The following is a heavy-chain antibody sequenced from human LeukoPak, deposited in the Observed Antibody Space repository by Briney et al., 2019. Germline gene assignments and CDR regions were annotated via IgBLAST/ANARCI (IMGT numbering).Heavy chain of an antibody. CDR2: IYTSGTT. CDR1: GGSINGYF. D-gene: IGHD6-13*01. CDR3: ARGGIAAAGIHYYYYMDV. V-gene: IGHV4-4*07. J-gene: IGHJ6*03. Sequence: SETLSLTCTVSGGSINGYFWNWIRQPAGKGLEWIGRIYTSGTTNYNPSLQSRVTMSVDTSKNQFSLKLRSVTAAETAVYFCARGGIAAAGIHYYYYMDVWGKGTTVTVSS.